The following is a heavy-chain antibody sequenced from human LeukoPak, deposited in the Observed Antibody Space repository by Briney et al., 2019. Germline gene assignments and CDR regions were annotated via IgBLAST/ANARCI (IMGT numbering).Heavy chain of an antibody. CDR1: GFTFSSFD. J-gene: IGHJ3*02. CDR3: AKDQGIAVAGTDDAFDI. CDR2: IAYDGSNE. V-gene: IGHV3-30*18. Sequence: GGSLRLSCVVSGFTFSSFDMHWVRQAPGKGLEWVAVIAYDGSNEYYAEFVKGRFTISRDNSKNTLYLQMYSLRAEDTAVYFCAKDQGIAVAGTDDAFDIWGQGTRVTVSS. D-gene: IGHD6-19*01.